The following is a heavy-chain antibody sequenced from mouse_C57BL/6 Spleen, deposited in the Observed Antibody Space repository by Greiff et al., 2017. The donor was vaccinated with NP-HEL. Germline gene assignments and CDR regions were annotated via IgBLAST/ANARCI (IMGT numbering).Heavy chain of an antibody. V-gene: IGHV1-75*01. D-gene: IGHD3-2*02. Sequence: QVHVKQSGPELVKPGASVKISCKASGYTFTDYYINWVKQRPGQGLEWIGWIFPGSGSTYYNEKFKGKATLTVDKSSSTAYMLLSSLTSEDSAVYFCAREASGLYYYAMDYWGQGTSVTVSS. J-gene: IGHJ4*01. CDR2: IFPGSGST. CDR1: GYTFTDYY. CDR3: AREASGLYYYAMDY.